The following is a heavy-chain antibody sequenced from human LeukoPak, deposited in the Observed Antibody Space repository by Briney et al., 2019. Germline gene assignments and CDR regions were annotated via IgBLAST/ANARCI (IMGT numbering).Heavy chain of an antibody. CDR1: GFTFSSYA. J-gene: IGHJ5*02. D-gene: IGHD6-19*01. V-gene: IGHV3-23*01. CDR3: ARDPSSGWYLKGWFDP. Sequence: GGSLRLSCAASGFTFSSYAMSWVRQAPGKGLEWVSAVSGSGGTTYYADSVKGRFTISRDNAKNSLYLQMNSLRAEDTAVYYCARDPSSGWYLKGWFDPWGQGTLVTVSS. CDR2: VSGSGGTT.